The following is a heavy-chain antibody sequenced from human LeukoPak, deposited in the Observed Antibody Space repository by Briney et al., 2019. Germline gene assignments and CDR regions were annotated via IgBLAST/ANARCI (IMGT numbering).Heavy chain of an antibody. D-gene: IGHD3-22*01. Sequence: GGSLRLSCAASGFTFSSNYMSWVRQAPGKGLEWVSVIYSGGSTYYADSVKGRFTISRDNSKNTLYLQMNSLRAEDTAVYYCAREGGRYYYDSSGYYYLDYWGQGTLVTVSS. CDR1: GFTFSSNY. CDR2: IYSGGST. CDR3: AREGGRYYYDSSGYYYLDY. J-gene: IGHJ4*02. V-gene: IGHV3-66*01.